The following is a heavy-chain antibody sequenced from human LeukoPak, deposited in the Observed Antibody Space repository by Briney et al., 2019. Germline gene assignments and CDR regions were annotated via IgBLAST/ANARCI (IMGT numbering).Heavy chain of an antibody. J-gene: IGHJ4*02. CDR2: TWHTGSA. Sequence: SETLSLTCSVSGSSITTDFYWAWIRQPPGKGLEWIADTWHTGSAHFNPSLKSRVTMSVDTSKNQLSLRLTSVTAADTAVYFCSRRKYAYDRNGFYTENFFDTWGLGTLVTVSS. V-gene: IGHV4-38-2*01. D-gene: IGHD3-22*01. CDR1: GSSITTDFY. CDR3: SRRKYAYDRNGFYTENFFDT.